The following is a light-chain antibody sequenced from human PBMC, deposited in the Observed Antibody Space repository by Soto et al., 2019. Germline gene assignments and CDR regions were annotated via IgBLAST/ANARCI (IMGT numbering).Light chain of an antibody. CDR1: QSVSSY. CDR3: QQRSICHQT. Sequence: EIVLTQSPATLSLSPGERATLSCRASQSVSSYLAWYQQKPGQAPRLLIYDASNRATGIPARFSGSGSGTDFTPTISSLEPADFAVYYCQQRSICHQTFGQGTKQEIK. V-gene: IGKV3-11*01. CDR2: DAS. J-gene: IGKJ2*01.